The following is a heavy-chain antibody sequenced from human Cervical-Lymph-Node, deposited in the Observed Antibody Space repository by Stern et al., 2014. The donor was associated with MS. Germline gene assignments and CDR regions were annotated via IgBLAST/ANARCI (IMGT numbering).Heavy chain of an antibody. CDR3: AKAGRRIVVVTAITY. Sequence: VQLVESGGGVVQPGRSLRLSCAASGFTFSSYGMHWVRQAPGKGLEWVAVISYDGSNKYYADSVKGRFTISRDNSKNTLYLQMNSLRAEDTAVYYCAKAGRRIVVVTAITYWGQGTLVTVSS. CDR2: ISYDGSNK. CDR1: GFTFSSYG. J-gene: IGHJ4*02. V-gene: IGHV3-30*18. D-gene: IGHD2-21*02.